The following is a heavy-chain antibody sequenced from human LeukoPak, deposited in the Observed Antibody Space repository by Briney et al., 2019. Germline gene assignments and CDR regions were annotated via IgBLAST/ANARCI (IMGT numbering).Heavy chain of an antibody. CDR1: GFTFDDYA. J-gene: IGHJ5*01. CDR2: ISWNSGSI. V-gene: IGHV3-9*03. CDR3: AMGHCSMTRCYFLLDP. Sequence: GGSLRLSCAASGFTFDDYAMHWVRQAPGKGLEWVSGISWNSGSIGYADSVKGRFTISRDNAKNSLYLQMNSLRAEDMALYYCAMGHCSMTRCYFLLDPWGQGTLVTVPA. D-gene: IGHD2-2*01.